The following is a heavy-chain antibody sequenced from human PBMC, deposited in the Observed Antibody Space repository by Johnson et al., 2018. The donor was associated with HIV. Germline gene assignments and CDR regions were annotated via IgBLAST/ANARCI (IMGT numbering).Heavy chain of an antibody. V-gene: IGHV3-11*04. CDR3: AKDKAVVTALYDAFDI. Sequence: QVQLVESGGGLVKPGGSLRLSCAASGFTFSDYYMSWIRQAPGKGLEWVSYISSSGTIVYYADSVKGRFTISRDNAKNSLSLQINSLRADDTAVYYCAKDKAVVTALYDAFDIWGQGTMVTVSS. J-gene: IGHJ3*02. CDR1: GFTFSDYY. CDR2: ISSSGTIV. D-gene: IGHD2-21*02.